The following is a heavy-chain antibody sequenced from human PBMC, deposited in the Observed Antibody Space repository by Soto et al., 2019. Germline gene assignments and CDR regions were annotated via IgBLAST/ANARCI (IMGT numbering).Heavy chain of an antibody. J-gene: IGHJ4*02. CDR1: GFTFSSYA. Sequence: QVQLVESGGGVVQPGRSLRLSCAASGFTFSSYAMHWVRQAPGKGLEWVAVISYDGSNKYYADSVKGRFTISRDNSKNTLYLKMNSLRAEDTAVYYCARGSSSEGLFDYWGQGTLVTVSS. D-gene: IGHD6-13*01. CDR2: ISYDGSNK. V-gene: IGHV3-30-3*01. CDR3: ARGSSSEGLFDY.